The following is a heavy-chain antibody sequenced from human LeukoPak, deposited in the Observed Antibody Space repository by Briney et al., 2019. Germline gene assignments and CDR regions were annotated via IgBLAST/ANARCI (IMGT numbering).Heavy chain of an antibody. Sequence: GGSLRLSCAASGITFSSYGMHWVRQAPGKGLEWAAVISYDGSNKYYADSVKGRFTISRDNSKNTRYLQMNSLRAEDTAVYYCAKTYYSSRAHYYYYYYMDVWGKGTTVTISS. CDR1: GITFSSYG. V-gene: IGHV3-30*18. D-gene: IGHD3-10*01. J-gene: IGHJ6*03. CDR2: ISYDGSNK. CDR3: AKTYYSSRAHYYYYYYMDV.